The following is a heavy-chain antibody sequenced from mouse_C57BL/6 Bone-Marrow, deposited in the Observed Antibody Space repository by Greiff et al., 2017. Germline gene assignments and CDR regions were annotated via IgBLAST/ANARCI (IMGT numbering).Heavy chain of an antibody. J-gene: IGHJ4*01. CDR2: IDPETGGT. CDR3: TRSCYYGSSRSDY. CDR1: GYTFTDYE. Sequence: QVQLQQSGAELVRPGASVTLSCKASGYTFTDYEMHWVKQTPVHGLEWIGAIDPETGGTAYNQKFKGKAILTADKSSSTAYMELRSLTSEDSAVYYCTRSCYYGSSRSDYWGQGTPVTVSS. D-gene: IGHD1-1*01. V-gene: IGHV1-15*01.